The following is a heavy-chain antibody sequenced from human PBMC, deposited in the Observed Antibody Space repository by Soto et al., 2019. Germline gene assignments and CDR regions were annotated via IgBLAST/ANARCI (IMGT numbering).Heavy chain of an antibody. V-gene: IGHV3-30-3*01. CDR3: ARDPGYIQLWGYYYYYGMDV. CDR1: GYTFTSYA. CDR2: ISYDGSNK. D-gene: IGHD5-18*01. Sequence: SCKASGYTFTSYAMHWVRQAPGKGLEWVAVISYDGSNKYYADSVKGRFTISRDNSKNTLYLQMNSLRAEGTAVYYCARDPGYIQLWGYYYYYGMDVWGQGTTVTVSS. J-gene: IGHJ6*02.